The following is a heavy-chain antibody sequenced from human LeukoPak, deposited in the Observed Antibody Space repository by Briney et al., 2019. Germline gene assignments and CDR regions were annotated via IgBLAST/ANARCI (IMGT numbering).Heavy chain of an antibody. D-gene: IGHD3-16*01. Sequence: GKSLKISCKGSGYRFTSYWIGWVRQMPGKGLEWTGIFYPGDSDTRYSPSFQGQVTISADKSISTAYLQWSSLKASDTAMYYCARREGGTWDTFDVWGQGTMVTVSS. CDR2: FYPGDSDT. V-gene: IGHV5-51*01. CDR3: ARREGGTWDTFDV. CDR1: GYRFTSYW. J-gene: IGHJ3*01.